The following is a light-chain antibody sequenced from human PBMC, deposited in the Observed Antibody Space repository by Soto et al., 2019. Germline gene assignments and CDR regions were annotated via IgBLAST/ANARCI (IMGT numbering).Light chain of an antibody. J-gene: IGKJ5*01. CDR1: QSISVW. CDR3: QQSYSTPIT. CDR2: KAS. Sequence: DIPMTQYPSTMSASVRDRVTITGRARQSISVWLAWYQQKAGKAPNLLIYKASRLQSGVPSRFSGSGSGTDFTLTISSLQPEDFATYYCQQSYSTPITFGQGTRLEIK. V-gene: IGKV1-5*03.